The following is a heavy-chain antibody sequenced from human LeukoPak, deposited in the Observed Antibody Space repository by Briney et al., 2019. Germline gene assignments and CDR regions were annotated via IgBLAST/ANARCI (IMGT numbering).Heavy chain of an antibody. D-gene: IGHD3-10*01. Sequence: GSSVKVSCKASGGTFSSYAISWVRQAPGQGLEWMGGIIPIFGTANYAQKFQGRVTITTDESTSTAYMELRSLRSDDTAMYYCAREEGITMVRGARNFDYWGQGTLVTVSS. CDR2: IIPIFGTA. J-gene: IGHJ4*02. CDR1: GGTFSSYA. CDR3: AREEGITMVRGARNFDY. V-gene: IGHV1-69*05.